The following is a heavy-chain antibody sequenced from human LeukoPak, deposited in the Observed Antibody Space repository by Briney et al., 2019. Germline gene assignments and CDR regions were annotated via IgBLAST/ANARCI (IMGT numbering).Heavy chain of an antibody. CDR2: INPNSGGT. J-gene: IGHJ4*02. Sequence: GASVKVSCKASGYTFTGYYMHWVRQAPGQGLEWMGWINPNSGGTNYAQKFRGRVTLTRDTSITTDYMELRRLSSDDTAVYYCARGRDSGSRTYYFDYWGQGTLVTVSS. CDR3: ARGRDSGSRTYYFDY. CDR1: GYTFTGYY. V-gene: IGHV1-2*02. D-gene: IGHD1-26*01.